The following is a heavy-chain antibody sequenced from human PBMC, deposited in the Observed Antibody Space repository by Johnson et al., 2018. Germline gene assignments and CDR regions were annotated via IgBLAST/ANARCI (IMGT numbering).Heavy chain of an antibody. D-gene: IGHD3-22*01. J-gene: IGHJ1*01. V-gene: IGHV3-30*04. Sequence: QVQLVEFGGGLVQPGRSLRLSCTASGFNFGDYSMSWFRQAPGKGLEWVAVISYDGSNKYYADSVKGRFTISRDNSKNTLYLQMNSLRAEDTAVYYCARDGTHYYDSSGYYYPLQYFQHWGQGTLVTVSS. CDR3: ARDGTHYYDSSGYYYPLQYFQH. CDR1: GFNFGDYS. CDR2: ISYDGSNK.